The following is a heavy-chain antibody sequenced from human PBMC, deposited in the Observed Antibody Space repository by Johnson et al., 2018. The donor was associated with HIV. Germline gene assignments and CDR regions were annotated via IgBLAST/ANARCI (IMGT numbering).Heavy chain of an antibody. D-gene: IGHD5/OR15-5a*01. CDR1: GFTVSSNY. CDR3: ARSRTRLPFDAFDI. V-gene: IGHV3-20*04. CDR2: INWHGGRT. Sequence: MQLVESGGGLVQPGGSLRLSCAASGFTVSSNYMSWVRQAPGKGLEWVSGINWHGGRTGYADSVKGRFTISRDNAKNSLYLQLNSLRAEDTALYYCARSRTRLPFDAFDIWGQGTMVTVSS. J-gene: IGHJ3*02.